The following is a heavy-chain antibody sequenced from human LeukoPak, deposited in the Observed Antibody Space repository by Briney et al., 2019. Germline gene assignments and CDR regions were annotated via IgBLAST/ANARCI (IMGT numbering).Heavy chain of an antibody. CDR2: INHSGST. Sequence: PSETLSLTCAVYGGSFSGYYWSWIRQPPGKGLEWIGEINHSGSTNYNPSLKSRVTISVDTSKNQFSLKLSSVTAADTAVYYCARDPERAQGYFDYWGQGTLVTVSS. D-gene: IGHD5-24*01. CDR1: GGSFSGYY. J-gene: IGHJ4*02. CDR3: ARDPERAQGYFDY. V-gene: IGHV4-34*01.